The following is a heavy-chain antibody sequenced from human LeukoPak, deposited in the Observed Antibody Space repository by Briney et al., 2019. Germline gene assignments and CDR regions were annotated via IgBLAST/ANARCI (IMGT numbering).Heavy chain of an antibody. CDR3: GGVPRSMAR. Sequence: GGSLRLSCAASEFTFNSIWMSWVRQAPGKGLEWVASINQDGSQKYYLDSVKGRFTISRDNAKNSLFLQVNSLRVEDTAVYYCGGVPRSMARWGQGTLVTVSS. V-gene: IGHV3-7*01. CDR2: INQDGSQK. CDR1: EFTFNSIW. D-gene: IGHD2-2*01. J-gene: IGHJ4*02.